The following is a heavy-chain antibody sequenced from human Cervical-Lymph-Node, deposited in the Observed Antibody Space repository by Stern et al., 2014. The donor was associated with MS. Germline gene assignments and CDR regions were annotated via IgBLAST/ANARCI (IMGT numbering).Heavy chain of an antibody. CDR3: ARQTTAWASDV. CDR2: IYPGDSET. CDR1: GFKFSIYW. V-gene: IGHV5-51*01. D-gene: IGHD1-14*01. Sequence: EVQLVQSGAELIRPGESLKISCKGTGFKFSIYWIAWVRQMPGKGLEWMGIIYPGDSETRSRPAVQGQDSLAAAKTHSTAYLQWSSLNASDTAMYFCARQTTAWASDVWGQGTLVTVSS. J-gene: IGHJ4*02.